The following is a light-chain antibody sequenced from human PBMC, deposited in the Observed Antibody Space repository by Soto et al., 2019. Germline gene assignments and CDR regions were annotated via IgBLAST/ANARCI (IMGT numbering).Light chain of an antibody. CDR3: QGNDRSLSSVV. CDR2: GNS. V-gene: IGLV1-40*01. J-gene: IGLJ2*01. Sequence: QTVVTQPPSVSGAPGQRVTISCIGSSSNIGAGFDVHWYQQLPTKAPKLLIFGNSNRPSGVPDRFSASKSGTSASLAITGLKDDDATNYYCQGNDRSLSSVVFGGGTQLTVL. CDR1: SSNIGAGFD.